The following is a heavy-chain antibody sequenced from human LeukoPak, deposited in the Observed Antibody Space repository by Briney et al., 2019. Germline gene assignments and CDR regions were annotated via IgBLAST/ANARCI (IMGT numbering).Heavy chain of an antibody. CDR2: IWSDGSNK. V-gene: IGHV3-30*02. CDR3: AKSLSSRGLIIPKTSRYFDY. Sequence: GGSLRLSCAASGFTLSSSEMNWVRQAPGKGLEWVAFIWSDGSNKYYADSVKGRFTISRDNSKNTLYLQMNSLRAEDTAVYYCAKSLSSRGLIIPKTSRYFDYWGQGTLVTISS. CDR1: GFTLSSSE. J-gene: IGHJ4*02. D-gene: IGHD3-10*01.